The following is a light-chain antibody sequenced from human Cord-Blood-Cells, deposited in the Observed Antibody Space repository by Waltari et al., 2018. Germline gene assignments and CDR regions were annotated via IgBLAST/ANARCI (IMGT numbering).Light chain of an antibody. CDR2: AAS. CDR3: QQSYSTPRP. Sequence: DIQMTQSPSSLSASVGDRVTIACRASQSISSYLNWYQQKPGKAPKLLIYAASSWQSGVPSRFSGSGSGTDYTLTISSLQPEDFATYYCQQSYSTPRPFGQGTKVEIK. V-gene: IGKV1-39*01. J-gene: IGKJ1*01. CDR1: QSISSY.